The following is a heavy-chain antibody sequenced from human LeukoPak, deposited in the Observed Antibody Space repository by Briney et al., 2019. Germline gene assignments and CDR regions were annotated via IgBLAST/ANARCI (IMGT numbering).Heavy chain of an antibody. CDR1: GFTFDDYA. CDR3: AKGKGGKSSTSWYAGYFHH. J-gene: IGHJ1*01. D-gene: IGHD6-19*01. Sequence: GGSLRLSCATSGFTFDDYAMHWVRQAPGKGLEWVSGISWNSGSIGYADSAKGRFTISRDNAKNSLYLEMNSLRGEDTAFYYCAKGKGGKSSTSWYAGYFHHWGQGTLVTISS. CDR2: ISWNSGSI. V-gene: IGHV3-9*01.